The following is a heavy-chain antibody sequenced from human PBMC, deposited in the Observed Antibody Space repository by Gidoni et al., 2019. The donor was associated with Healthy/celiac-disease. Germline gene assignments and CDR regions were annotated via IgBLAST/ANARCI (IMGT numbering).Heavy chain of an antibody. Sequence: EVQLVQSGAEVKKPGESLRLSCKGSGYSFTSYWISWVRQMPGKGLEWMVWIDPSDPYTNYSPSFQGHVTISAYQSISTAYLQWSSLKASDTAMYYCARLPLEYSSSDSWFDPWGQGTLVTVSS. V-gene: IGHV5-10-1*03. CDR3: ARLPLEYSSSDSWFDP. J-gene: IGHJ5*02. CDR2: IDPSDPYT. D-gene: IGHD6-6*01. CDR1: GYSFTSYW.